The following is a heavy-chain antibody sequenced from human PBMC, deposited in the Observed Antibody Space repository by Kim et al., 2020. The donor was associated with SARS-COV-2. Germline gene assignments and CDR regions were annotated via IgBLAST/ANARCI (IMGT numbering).Heavy chain of an antibody. Sequence: SETLSLTCAVYGGSFSGYYWSWIRQPPGKGLECIGEINHSGSTNYNPSLKSRVTISVDTSKNQFSLKLSSVTAADTAVYYCARGHAYYDYVWGSYTKTYYYYGMDVWGQGTTVTVSS. CDR1: GGSFSGYY. V-gene: IGHV4-34*01. CDR2: INHSGST. D-gene: IGHD3-16*01. J-gene: IGHJ6*02. CDR3: ARGHAYYDYVWGSYTKTYYYYGMDV.